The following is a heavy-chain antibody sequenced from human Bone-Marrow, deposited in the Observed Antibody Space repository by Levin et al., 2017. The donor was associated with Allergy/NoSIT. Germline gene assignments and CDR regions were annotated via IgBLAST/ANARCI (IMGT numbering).Heavy chain of an antibody. Sequence: PWASVKVSCKTSGYIFTHYYIHWVRQAPGQGLEWVAIVKTTDGTKNHAQKFQNRITLTRDISTSTVYMELSSLKSDDTATYFCARDPNYDFLTDSYLPPFDYWGQGTLVTVSS. V-gene: IGHV1-46*01. CDR2: VKTTDGTK. CDR1: GYIFTHYY. D-gene: IGHD3-9*01. CDR3: ARDPNYDFLTDSYLPPFDY. J-gene: IGHJ4*02.